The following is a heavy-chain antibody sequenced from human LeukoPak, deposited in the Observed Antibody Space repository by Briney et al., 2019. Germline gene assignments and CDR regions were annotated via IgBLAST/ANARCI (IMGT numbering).Heavy chain of an antibody. J-gene: IGHJ4*02. V-gene: IGHV4-34*01. CDR3: ASRTVYDFWSGYLVY. CDR2: IYHSGST. CDR1: GGSFNNYY. Sequence: SETLSLTCAVYGGSFNNYYWSWLRQPPGKGLEWIGEIYHSGSTNYNPSLKSRVTISVDKSKNQFSLKLSSVTAADTAVYYCASRTVYDFWSGYLVYWGQGTLVTVSS. D-gene: IGHD3-3*01.